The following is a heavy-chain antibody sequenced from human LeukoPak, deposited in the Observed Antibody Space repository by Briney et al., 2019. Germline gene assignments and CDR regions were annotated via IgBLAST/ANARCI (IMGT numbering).Heavy chain of an antibody. J-gene: IGHJ6*02. CDR1: GFTFSSYA. CDR3: ARDRRLYNWNDLAYSSYGMDV. V-gene: IGHV3-30*04. D-gene: IGHD1-1*01. Sequence: GGSLRLTCAASGFTFSSYAMHWVRQAPGPGLEWVAVISYYGSNKYYADSVKGRFTISRDNSKNTLYLQMNSLRAADTAVYYCARDRRLYNWNDLAYSSYGMDVWGQGTTVTVSS. CDR2: ISYYGSNK.